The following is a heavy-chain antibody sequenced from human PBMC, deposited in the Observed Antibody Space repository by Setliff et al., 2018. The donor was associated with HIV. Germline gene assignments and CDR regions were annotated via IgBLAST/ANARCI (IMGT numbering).Heavy chain of an antibody. CDR1: GFTFSRYW. J-gene: IGHJ6*02. D-gene: IGHD2-8*01. V-gene: IGHV3-74*01. Sequence: PGGSLRLSCAASGFTFSRYWMHWVRQAPGKGLMWVSRINMDGSSTNYADSVKGRFTISRDNAKNTLYLQMDSLRAEDTAVYYCARASGCIDGVCYAYSYYALDVWGQGTTVTVSS. CDR3: ARASGCIDGVCYAYSYYALDV. CDR2: INMDGSST.